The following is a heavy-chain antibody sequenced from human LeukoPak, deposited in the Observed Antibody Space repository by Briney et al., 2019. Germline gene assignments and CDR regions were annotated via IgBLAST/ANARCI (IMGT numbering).Heavy chain of an antibody. CDR2: IWYDGSKT. J-gene: IGHJ5*02. Sequence: HSGGSLRLSCAASGFTFSSFGMQWFRQAPGKGVEWLAVIWYDGSKTYYAESVKGRFTISRDNAKNSLYLQMNSLRDEDTAVYYCARRSAAAGIYNWFDPWGQGTLVTVSS. CDR3: ARRSAAAGIYNWFDP. V-gene: IGHV3-33*01. D-gene: IGHD6-13*01. CDR1: GFTFSSFG.